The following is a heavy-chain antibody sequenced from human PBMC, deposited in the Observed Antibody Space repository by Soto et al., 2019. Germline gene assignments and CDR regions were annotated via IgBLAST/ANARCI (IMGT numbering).Heavy chain of an antibody. CDR1: GGSFSGYY. J-gene: IGHJ4*02. Sequence: LSLTCAVYGGSFSGYYWSWIRQPPGKGLEWIGEINHSGSTNYNPPLKSRVTISVDTSKNQFSLKLSSVTAADTAVYYCARGFGYDYVWGSYRRFYFDYWGQGTLVTVSS. D-gene: IGHD3-16*02. CDR3: ARGFGYDYVWGSYRRFYFDY. V-gene: IGHV4-34*01. CDR2: INHSGST.